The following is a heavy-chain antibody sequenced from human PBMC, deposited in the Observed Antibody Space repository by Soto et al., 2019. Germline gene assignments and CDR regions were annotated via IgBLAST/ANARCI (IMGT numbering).Heavy chain of an antibody. J-gene: IGHJ6*02. V-gene: IGHV3-11*01. CDR3: ARGAAMAYGMDV. D-gene: IGHD5-18*01. CDR1: GFTFSDYY. CDR2: ISSSRSTI. Sequence: QVQLVESGCGLVKPGGSLRLSCAASGFTFSDYYMSWIRQARGTGLEWVSYISSSRSTIFYADSVKGRFTISRDNAKNSLHLQMNSLRAEDTAVYYCARGAAMAYGMDVWGQGTTVTVAS.